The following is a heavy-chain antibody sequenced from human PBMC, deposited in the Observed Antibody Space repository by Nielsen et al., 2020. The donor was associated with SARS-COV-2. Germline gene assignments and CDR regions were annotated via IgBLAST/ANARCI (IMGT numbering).Heavy chain of an antibody. CDR1: GFTFNIYA. CDR2: VSSSGGST. Sequence: GESLKISCAASGFTFNIYAMAWVRRAPGRGLQWVTGVSSSGGSTYYTDSVKGRFTISRDNSKNTLYLEMHSLRVEDTAVYYCARSPSWYTPYYFDYWGQGTLVTVSS. J-gene: IGHJ4*02. V-gene: IGHV3-23*01. CDR3: ARSPSWYTPYYFDY. D-gene: IGHD6-13*01.